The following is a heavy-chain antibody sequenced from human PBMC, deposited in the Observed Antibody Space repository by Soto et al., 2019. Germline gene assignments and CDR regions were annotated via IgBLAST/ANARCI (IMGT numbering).Heavy chain of an antibody. CDR2: IYHSGST. CDR3: ARRSGSWGDYYYYGMDV. J-gene: IGHJ6*02. CDR1: GGSISSGGYS. D-gene: IGHD3-10*01. Sequence: SETLSLTCAVSGGSISSGGYSWSWIRQPPGKGLEWIGYIYHSGSTYYNPSLKSRVTIPVDRSKNQFSLKLSSVTAADTAVYYCARRSGSWGDYYYYGMDVWGQGTTGTVSS. V-gene: IGHV4-30-2*01.